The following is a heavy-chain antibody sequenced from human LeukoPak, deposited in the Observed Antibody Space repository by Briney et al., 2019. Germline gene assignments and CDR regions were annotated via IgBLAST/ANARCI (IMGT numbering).Heavy chain of an antibody. CDR3: AREGSGQQPRHWFDP. J-gene: IGHJ5*02. Sequence: SETLSLTCTVSGGSINNYYWNWIRQPAGKGLEWIGRIYTSGSTNYNPSLKSRVTMSVETSKNQFSLKLSSVTAADTAVYYCAREGSGQQPRHWFDPWGQGTLVTVSS. V-gene: IGHV4-4*07. CDR1: GGSINNYY. D-gene: IGHD6-13*01. CDR2: IYTSGST.